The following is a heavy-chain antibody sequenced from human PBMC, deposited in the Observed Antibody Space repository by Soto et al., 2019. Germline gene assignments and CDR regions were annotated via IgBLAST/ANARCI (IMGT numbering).Heavy chain of an antibody. V-gene: IGHV4-31*03. CDR1: GGSISSGGYY. Sequence: PSETLSLTCTVSGGSISSGGYYWSWIRQHPGKGLEWIGYIYYSGSTYYNPSLKSRVTISVDTSKNQFSLKLSSVTAADTAVYYCARGTYCSSTSCYLRADYYYMDVWGKGTTVTVSS. J-gene: IGHJ6*03. D-gene: IGHD2-2*01. CDR3: ARGTYCSSTSCYLRADYYYMDV. CDR2: IYYSGST.